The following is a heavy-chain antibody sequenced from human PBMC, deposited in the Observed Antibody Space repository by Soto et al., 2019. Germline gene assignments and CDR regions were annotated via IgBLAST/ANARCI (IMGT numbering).Heavy chain of an antibody. CDR3: TRPGYSNYYYYGMDV. D-gene: IGHD6-13*01. Sequence: VQLVESGGGLVQPGGSLKLSCAASGFTFSGSTMHWVRQASGKGLEWVGRIRSKANSYATAYAASVKGRFTISRDDSKNTAYLQMNSLKTEDTAVYYCTRPGYSNYYYYGMDVWGQGTTVTVSS. CDR1: GFTFSGST. V-gene: IGHV3-73*02. J-gene: IGHJ6*02. CDR2: IRSKANSYAT.